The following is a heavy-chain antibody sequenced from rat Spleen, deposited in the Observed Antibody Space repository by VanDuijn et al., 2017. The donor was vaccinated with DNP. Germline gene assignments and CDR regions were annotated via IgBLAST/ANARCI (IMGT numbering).Heavy chain of an antibody. V-gene: IGHV3-1*01. J-gene: IGHJ2*01. Sequence: EMQLQESGPGLLKPSQSLSLTCSVTNYSITSTFWAWIRKFPGNKMEWIGHISYSGSTSYHPSLKSRISITRDTSKNQFFLQLSSVTTEDMATYFCARHGRRVFDYWGQGVMVTVSS. CDR1: NYSITSTF. CDR3: ARHGRRVFDY. CDR2: ISYSGST. D-gene: IGHD1-11*01.